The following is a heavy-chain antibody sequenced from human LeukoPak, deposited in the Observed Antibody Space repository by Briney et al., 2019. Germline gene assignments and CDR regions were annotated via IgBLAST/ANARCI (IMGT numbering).Heavy chain of an antibody. J-gene: IGHJ4*02. CDR1: GFTFSSYA. CDR2: VTGTGSST. D-gene: IGHD2-2*01. CDR3: ARRYCSSTNCHAPFDY. V-gene: IGHV3-23*01. Sequence: GGSLRLSCAASGFTFSSYAMSWVRQAPGKGLEWVSGVTGTGSSTYYADSVKGRFTISRDNSKNTLYLQMHSLRPEDTAVYYCARRYCSSTNCHAPFDYWGQGTLVTVSS.